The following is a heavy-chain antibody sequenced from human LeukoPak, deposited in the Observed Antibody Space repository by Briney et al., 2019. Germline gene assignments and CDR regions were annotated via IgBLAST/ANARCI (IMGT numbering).Heavy chain of an antibody. CDR3: ASSHCSSTSCYSHNWFDP. D-gene: IGHD2-2*01. Sequence: PSETLSLTCTVSGGSISSSSYYWGWIRQPPGKGLEWIGSIYYSGSTYYNPSLKSRVTISVDTSKNQFSLKLSSVTAADTAVYYCASSHCSSTSCYSHNWFDPWGQGTLVTVSS. CDR2: IYYSGST. J-gene: IGHJ5*02. V-gene: IGHV4-39*01. CDR1: GGSISSSSYY.